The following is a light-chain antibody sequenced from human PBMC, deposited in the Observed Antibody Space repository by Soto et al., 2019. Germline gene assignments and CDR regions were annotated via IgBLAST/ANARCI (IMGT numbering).Light chain of an antibody. CDR3: QQGYSTPRT. Sequence: DIQMTQSPSSLSSSVGDRVTITCRASQSISSYLNWYQQKPGKAPKLLIYAASRMQSGVPSRFSGSGAGTDFTLTISSLQPEDFATDYCQQGYSTPRTFGQGTKVDIK. CDR2: AAS. J-gene: IGKJ1*01. V-gene: IGKV1-39*01. CDR1: QSISSY.